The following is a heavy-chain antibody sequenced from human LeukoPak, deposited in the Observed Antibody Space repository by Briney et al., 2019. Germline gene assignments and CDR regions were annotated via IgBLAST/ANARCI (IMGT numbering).Heavy chain of an antibody. Sequence: SGGSLRLSCAASGFTVSRNYMSWVRQAPGKGLEWVSVLYSDGSTYHADSVKGRFTISRDNSKNTLYLQRNSLRAEDTAVYSCAKSSSSFDYWGQGTLVTVSS. CDR2: LYSDGST. V-gene: IGHV3-53*01. D-gene: IGHD6-6*01. CDR1: GFTVSRNY. J-gene: IGHJ4*02. CDR3: AKSSSSFDY.